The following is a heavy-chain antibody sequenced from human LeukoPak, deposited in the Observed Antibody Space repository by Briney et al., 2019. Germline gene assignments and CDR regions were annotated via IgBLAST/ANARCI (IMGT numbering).Heavy chain of an antibody. V-gene: IGHV3-20*04. J-gene: IGHJ6*03. CDR3: ARSAPLGRYYYYYYMDV. Sequence: GGSLRLSCAASGFTFDDYGMSWVRQAPGKGLEWVSGINWNGGSTGYADSVKGRFTISRDNAKNSLYLQMNSLRAEDTALYYCARSAPLGRYYYYYYMDVCGKGTTVTVSS. CDR1: GFTFDDYG. CDR2: INWNGGST. D-gene: IGHD7-27*01.